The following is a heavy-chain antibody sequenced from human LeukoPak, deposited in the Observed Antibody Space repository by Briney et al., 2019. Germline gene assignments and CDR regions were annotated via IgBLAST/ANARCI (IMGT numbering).Heavy chain of an antibody. D-gene: IGHD1-14*01. CDR2: ISSSSSYI. CDR1: GFTFSSYS. V-gene: IGHV3-21*01. Sequence: GGSLRLSCAASGFTFSSYSMNWVRQAPGKGLEWVSSISSSSSYIYYADSVKGRFTISRDNAKNSLYLQMNSLRAEDTAVYYCARDPDLGRIDYWGQGTLVTVSS. CDR3: ARDPDLGRIDY. J-gene: IGHJ4*02.